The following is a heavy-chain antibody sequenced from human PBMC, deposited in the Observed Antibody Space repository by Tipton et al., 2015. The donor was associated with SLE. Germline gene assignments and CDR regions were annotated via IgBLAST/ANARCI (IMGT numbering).Heavy chain of an antibody. J-gene: IGHJ4*02. CDR3: ARKGPYSSSWYYFDY. CDR2: IYYSGST. Sequence: TLSLTCTVSGGSISSSSYYWGWIRQPPGKGLEWIGSIYYSGSTYYNPSLKSRVTISVDTSKNQFSLKLSSVTAADTAVYYCARKGPYSSSWYYFDYWGQGTLVTVSS. CDR1: GGSISSSSYY. V-gene: IGHV4-39*07. D-gene: IGHD6-13*01.